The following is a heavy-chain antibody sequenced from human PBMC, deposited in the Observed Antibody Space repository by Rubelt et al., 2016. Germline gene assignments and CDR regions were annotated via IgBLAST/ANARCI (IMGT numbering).Heavy chain of an antibody. J-gene: IGHJ4*02. V-gene: IGHV1-18*01. D-gene: IGHD3-22*01. CDR3: ASDADYYDSSGYYPF. Sequence: QVQLVQSGAEVKKPGASVKVSCKASGYTFTSYGISWVRQAPGQGREWMGWISAYNGNTNYAQKLHASVTMTTDTSTSTAYMELRSLRSDDTAVYYCASDADYYDSSGYYPFWGQGTLVTVSS. CDR2: ISAYNGNT. CDR1: GYTFTSYG.